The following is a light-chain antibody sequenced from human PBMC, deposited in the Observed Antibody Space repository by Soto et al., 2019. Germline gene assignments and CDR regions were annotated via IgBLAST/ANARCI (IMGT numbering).Light chain of an antibody. J-gene: IGKJ5*01. Sequence: DIVMTQSPESLAVSLGERATINCKSSQSVSSSYLAWYQQKPGLAPRLLIYDASSRATGIPDRFSGSGSGKDFTLTISRLEPEDFAVYYCQKYGSSQFTGGKGTRLEI. V-gene: IGKV3D-20*01. CDR2: DAS. CDR3: QKYGSSQFT. CDR1: QSVSSSY.